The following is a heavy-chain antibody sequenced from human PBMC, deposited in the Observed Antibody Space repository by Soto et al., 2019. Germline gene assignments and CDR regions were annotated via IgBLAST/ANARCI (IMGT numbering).Heavy chain of an antibody. CDR3: AGHRGIVLMVSPDYYYMDV. CDR1: GGSISSYY. V-gene: IGHV4-59*08. Sequence: SETLSLTCTVSGGSISSYYWSWIRQPPGKGLEWIGYIYYSGSTNYNPSLKSRVTISVDTSKNQFSLKLSSVTAADTAVYYCAGHRGIVLMVSPDYYYMDVWGKGTTVTVSS. J-gene: IGHJ6*03. D-gene: IGHD2-8*01. CDR2: IYYSGST.